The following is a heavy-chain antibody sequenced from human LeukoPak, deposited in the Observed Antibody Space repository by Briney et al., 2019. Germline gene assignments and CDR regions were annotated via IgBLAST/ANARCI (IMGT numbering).Heavy chain of an antibody. J-gene: IGHJ4*02. V-gene: IGHV1-69*04. CDR2: IIPILGIA. D-gene: IGHD5-18*01. Sequence: SVKVSCKASGGTFSSYAISWMRQAPGQGLEWMGRIIPILGIANYAQKLQGRVTMTTDTSTSTAYMELRSLRSDDTAVYYCAREIQDTAIDYWGQGTLVTVSS. CDR1: GGTFSSYA. CDR3: AREIQDTAIDY.